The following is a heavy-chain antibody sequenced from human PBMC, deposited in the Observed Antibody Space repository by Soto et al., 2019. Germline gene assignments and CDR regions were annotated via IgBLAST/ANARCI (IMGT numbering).Heavy chain of an antibody. D-gene: IGHD3-10*01. V-gene: IGHV1-69*01. CDR2: IIPIFGTA. CDR1: GGTFSSYA. J-gene: IGHJ4*02. CDR3: ARVRHDFRGVITHPLDY. Sequence: QVQLVQSGAEVKKPGSSVKVSCKASGGTFSSYAISWVRQAPGQGLEWMGGIIPIFGTANYAQKFQGRVTLTAYESTSTAYMELSSLRSEDTAVYYCARVRHDFRGVITHPLDYWGQGTLVTVSS.